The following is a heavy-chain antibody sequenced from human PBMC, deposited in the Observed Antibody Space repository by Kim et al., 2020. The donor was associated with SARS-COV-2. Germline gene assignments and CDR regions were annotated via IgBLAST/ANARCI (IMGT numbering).Heavy chain of an antibody. CDR1: GFTVSSNY. CDR2: IYSGGST. D-gene: IGHD4-17*01. Sequence: GGSLRLSCAASGFTVSSNYMSWVRQAPGKGLEWVSVIYSGGSTYYADSVKGRFTISRDNSKNTLYLQMNSLRAEDTAVYYCARESVDGDYAHAFDIWGQGTMVTVSS. V-gene: IGHV3-53*01. CDR3: ARESVDGDYAHAFDI. J-gene: IGHJ3*02.